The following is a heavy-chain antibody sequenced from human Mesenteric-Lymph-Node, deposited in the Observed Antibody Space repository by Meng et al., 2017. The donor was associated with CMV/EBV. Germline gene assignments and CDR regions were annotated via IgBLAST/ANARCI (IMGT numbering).Heavy chain of an antibody. Sequence: GGSLRLSCAASGFTFSTYWMSWVRQAPGKGLEWVANINHDGSEKYYVDSVRGRFTISRDNAKNSLYLHMNSLRVEDKAVYFCTRGPGAYGGDWGQGTLVTVSS. V-gene: IGHV3-7*04. CDR1: GFTFSTYW. CDR3: TRGPGAYGGD. CDR2: INHDGSEK. J-gene: IGHJ4*02. D-gene: IGHD4-23*01.